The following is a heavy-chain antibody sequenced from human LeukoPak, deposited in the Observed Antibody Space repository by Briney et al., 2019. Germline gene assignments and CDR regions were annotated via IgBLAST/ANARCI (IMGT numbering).Heavy chain of an antibody. D-gene: IGHD2-2*02. J-gene: IGHJ4*02. CDR1: GFTFNSYA. V-gene: IGHV3-64*01. Sequence: GGSLRLSCAASGFTFNSYAMQWVRQAPGEGLESVSGISSDGDATYYANSVKERFIISRDNSRNMLYLQMGSLRAEDMAVYYCARADCSSSSCYTVAYWGQGTLVTVSS. CDR3: ARADCSSSSCYTVAY. CDR2: ISSDGDAT.